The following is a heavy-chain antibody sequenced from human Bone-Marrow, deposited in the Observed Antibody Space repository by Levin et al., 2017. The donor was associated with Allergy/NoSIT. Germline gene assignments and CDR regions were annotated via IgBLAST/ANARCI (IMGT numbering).Heavy chain of an antibody. V-gene: IGHV1-2*02. J-gene: IGHJ4*02. Sequence: AASVKVSCTVSGYTFTDYFIHWVRQTPGQGLEWIGWIDPTRGDTKFAEKFHARVVLTRNSSISTAYMELGRLRSDDTALYYCARGGTGSNDYWGQGTLVTVSS. D-gene: IGHD6-13*01. CDR2: IDPTRGDT. CDR1: GYTFTDYF. CDR3: ARGGTGSNDY.